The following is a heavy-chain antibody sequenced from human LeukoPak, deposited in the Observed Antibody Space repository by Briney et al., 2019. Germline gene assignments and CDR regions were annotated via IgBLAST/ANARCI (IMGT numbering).Heavy chain of an antibody. CDR2: ISGSGGST. Sequence: GGSLRLSCAASGFTFSSYSMNWVRQAPGKGLEWVSAISGSGGSTYYADSVKGRFTISRDNSKNTLYLQMNSLRAEDTAVYYCAKLGYCSSTSCSAGAFDIWGQGTMVTVSS. CDR1: GFTFSSYS. V-gene: IGHV3-23*01. CDR3: AKLGYCSSTSCSAGAFDI. D-gene: IGHD2-2*01. J-gene: IGHJ3*02.